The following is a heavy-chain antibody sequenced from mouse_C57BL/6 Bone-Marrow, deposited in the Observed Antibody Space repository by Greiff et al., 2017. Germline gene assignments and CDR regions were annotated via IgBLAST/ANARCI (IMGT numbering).Heavy chain of an antibody. CDR1: GYTFTSYG. D-gene: IGHD1-1*01. CDR2: IYPRSGNT. CDR3: ARRRMTTVVASDY. J-gene: IGHJ2*01. Sequence: QVQLQQPGAELARPGASVKLSCKASGYTFTSYGISWVKQRTGQGLEWIGEIYPRSGNTYYNEKFKGKATLTADKSSSTAYMELRSLTSEDSAVYFCARRRMTTVVASDYWGQGTTLTVSS. V-gene: IGHV1-81*01.